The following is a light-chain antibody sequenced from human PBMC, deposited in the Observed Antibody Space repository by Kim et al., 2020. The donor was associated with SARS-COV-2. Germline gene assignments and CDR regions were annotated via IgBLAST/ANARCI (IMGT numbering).Light chain of an antibody. CDR1: QDIRND. CDR2: GAS. Sequence: ASVGDRVTITCRASQDIRNDLGWYQQNPGRAPKLLMYGASSLQSGVPSRFSGTGSGTDFTLTISSLQPEDFATYFCLQHNSYPCTFGQGTRLEIK. V-gene: IGKV1-17*01. CDR3: LQHNSYPCT. J-gene: IGKJ5*01.